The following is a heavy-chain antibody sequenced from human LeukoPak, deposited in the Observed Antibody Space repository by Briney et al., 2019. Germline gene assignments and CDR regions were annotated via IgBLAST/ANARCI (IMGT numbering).Heavy chain of an antibody. J-gene: IGHJ4*02. D-gene: IGHD6-13*01. V-gene: IGHV3-9*01. CDR3: AKDRVAAAGKGHLDY. Sequence: GRSLRLSCAASGFTFDDYAMHWVRQAPGKGLEWVSGISWNSGSIGYADSVKGRFTISRDNAKNSLYLQMNSLRAEDTAVYYCAKDRVAAAGKGHLDYWGQGTLVTVSS. CDR1: GFTFDDYA. CDR2: ISWNSGSI.